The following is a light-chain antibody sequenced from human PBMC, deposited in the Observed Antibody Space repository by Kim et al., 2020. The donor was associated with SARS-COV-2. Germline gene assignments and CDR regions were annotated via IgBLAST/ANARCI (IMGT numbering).Light chain of an antibody. CDR3: QVWDSSSDHV. CDR1: NIGSKR. J-gene: IGLJ1*01. Sequence: VAAGKTARIPCGGNNIGSKRVLWYQQKPGQAPVLVIYYDSDRPSGIPERFSGSNSGNTATLTISRVQAGDEADYYCQVWDSSSDHVFGTGTKVTVL. CDR2: YDS. V-gene: IGLV3-21*04.